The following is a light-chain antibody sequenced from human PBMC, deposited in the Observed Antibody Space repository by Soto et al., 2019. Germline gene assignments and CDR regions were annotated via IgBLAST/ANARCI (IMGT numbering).Light chain of an antibody. J-gene: IGKJ1*01. CDR3: QQYSTYWT. V-gene: IGKV3-15*01. CDR2: GAS. CDR1: QNVNSN. Sequence: IVITQSPATLSVSPGERATLSCRASQNVNSNLAWYQQKPGQAPRLHIYGASTRATGIPARFSGSGSGTEFTLTISSLHPDDFAAYYCQQYSTYWTFGQGTKVDIK.